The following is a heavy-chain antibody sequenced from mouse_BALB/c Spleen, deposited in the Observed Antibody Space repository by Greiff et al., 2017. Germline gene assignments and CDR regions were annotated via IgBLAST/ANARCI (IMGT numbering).Heavy chain of an antibody. CDR2: IYPGDGDT. CDR3: ARSLIYYDYDVGY. J-gene: IGHJ2*01. V-gene: IGHV1-80*01. Sequence: VQGVESGAELVRPGSSVKISCKASGYAFSSYWMNWVKQRPGQGLEWIGQIYPGDGDTNYNGKFKGKATLTADKSSSTAYMQLSSLTSEDSAVYFCARSLIYYDYDVGYWGQGTTLTVSS. D-gene: IGHD2-4*01. CDR1: GYAFSSYW.